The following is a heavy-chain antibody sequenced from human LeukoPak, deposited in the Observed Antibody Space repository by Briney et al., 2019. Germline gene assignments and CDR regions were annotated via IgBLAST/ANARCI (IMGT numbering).Heavy chain of an antibody. D-gene: IGHD3-22*01. Sequence: SETLSLTCAVSGYSISSGYYWGWIRQPPGKGLEWIGSIYHSGSTYYNPSLKSRVTISVDTSKNQFSLKLSSVTAADTAVYYCARVGDNDSSGYYKGNYWVQGTLVTVSS. CDR2: IYHSGST. CDR1: GYSISSGYY. V-gene: IGHV4-38-2*01. CDR3: ARVGDNDSSGYYKGNY. J-gene: IGHJ4*02.